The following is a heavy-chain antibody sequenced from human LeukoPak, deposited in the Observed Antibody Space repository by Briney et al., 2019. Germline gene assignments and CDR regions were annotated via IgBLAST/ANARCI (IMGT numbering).Heavy chain of an antibody. Sequence: GESLKISCKGSGYSFTSYWIGWVRQMPGKGLEWMGIIYPGDSDTRYSPAFPGQVTISADKSISTAYLQWSSLKASDTAMYYCARQMAAYYDILSGYYAVHDAFDIWGQGTMVTVSS. CDR2: IYPGDSDT. J-gene: IGHJ3*02. CDR3: ARQMAAYYDILSGYYAVHDAFDI. CDR1: GYSFTSYW. V-gene: IGHV5-51*01. D-gene: IGHD3-9*01.